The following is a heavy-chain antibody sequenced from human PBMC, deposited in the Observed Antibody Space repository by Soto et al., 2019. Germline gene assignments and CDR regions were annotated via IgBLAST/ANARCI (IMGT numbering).Heavy chain of an antibody. CDR2: ISAYNGDT. Sequence: QVQLVQSGAEVKKPGASVKVSCKTSGYTFTRYGFSWVRQAPGQGLEWMGWISAYNGDTNFAQKLQGRVTMTTDTSTDTAYMEQRSLRADDTAVYYCARAGTITSPHAFDIWGQGTMVTVSS. D-gene: IGHD1-1*01. CDR3: ARAGTITSPHAFDI. V-gene: IGHV1-18*01. J-gene: IGHJ3*02. CDR1: GYTFTRYG.